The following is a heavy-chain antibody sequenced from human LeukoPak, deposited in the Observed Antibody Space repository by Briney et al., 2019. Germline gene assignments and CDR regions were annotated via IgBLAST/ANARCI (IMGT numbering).Heavy chain of an antibody. CDR3: ARVGPWVNPDYYYYYMDV. Sequence: GGSLRLSCAASGFAASGFTFSTFGTHWVRQAPGKGLEWVAFIRYDGFNKYYADSVKGRFTISRDNAKNSLYLQMNSLRVEDTAVYYCARVGPWVNPDYYYYYMDVWGKGTTVTVSS. J-gene: IGHJ6*03. CDR2: IRYDGFNK. CDR1: GFTFSTFG. D-gene: IGHD1-14*01. V-gene: IGHV3-30*02.